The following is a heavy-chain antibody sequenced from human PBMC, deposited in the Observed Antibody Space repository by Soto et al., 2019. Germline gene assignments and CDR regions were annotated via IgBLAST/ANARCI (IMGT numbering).Heavy chain of an antibody. V-gene: IGHV3-9*01. J-gene: IGHJ3*02. CDR1: GFTFDDYA. CDR2: ISWNSGSI. Sequence: SLKISCAASGFTFDDYAMHWVRQAPGKGLEWVSGISWNSGSIGYADSVKGRFTISRDNAKNSLYLQMNSLRAEDTALYYCAKDMTYYYDSSGYEAFDIWGQGTMVTVSS. CDR3: AKDMTYYYDSSGYEAFDI. D-gene: IGHD3-22*01.